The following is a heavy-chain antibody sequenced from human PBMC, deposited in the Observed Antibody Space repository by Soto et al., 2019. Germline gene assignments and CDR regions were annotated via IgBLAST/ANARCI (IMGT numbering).Heavy chain of an antibody. J-gene: IGHJ6*02. D-gene: IGHD3-9*01. Sequence: WASVTVSCTSSGYTFTSYAMHWVRQSPGQRLEWMGWINACNGNTKYSQKFQGRVTITRDTSASTAYMELSSLRSEDTAVYYCARDLLRYFDWSLAHHYYGMDVWGQGTTVTVSS. CDR2: INACNGNT. CDR3: ARDLLRYFDWSLAHHYYGMDV. V-gene: IGHV1-3*01. CDR1: GYTFTSYA.